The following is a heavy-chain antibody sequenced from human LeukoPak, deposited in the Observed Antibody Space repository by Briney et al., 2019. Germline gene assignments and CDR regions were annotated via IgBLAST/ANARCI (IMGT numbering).Heavy chain of an antibody. CDR3: ALYCSGGSCYSMGGAFDI. Sequence: GGSLRLSCAASGFTFSSYDMSWVRQAPGKGLEWVSAISGNGHSTYYVDSVKGRFTISRDNSRNTLYLQMNSLRAEDTAVYYCALYCSGGSCYSMGGAFDIWGQGTMLTVFS. CDR2: ISGNGHST. V-gene: IGHV3-23*01. D-gene: IGHD2-15*01. CDR1: GFTFSSYD. J-gene: IGHJ3*02.